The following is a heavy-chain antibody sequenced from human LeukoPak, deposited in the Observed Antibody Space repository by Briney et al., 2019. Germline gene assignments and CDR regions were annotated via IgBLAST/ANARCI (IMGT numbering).Heavy chain of an antibody. V-gene: IGHV3-30*18. CDR3: AKEGFDTIFPDY. J-gene: IGHJ4*02. CDR2: ISYDGSNK. Sequence: PGGSLRLSCAASGFTFSSYGMHWVSHAPGKGLEWVAVISYDGSNKYYADSVKGRFTISRDNSKNTLYLQMNSLRAEDTAVYYCAKEGFDTIFPDYWGQGTLVTVSP. CDR1: GFTFSSYG. D-gene: IGHD3-9*01.